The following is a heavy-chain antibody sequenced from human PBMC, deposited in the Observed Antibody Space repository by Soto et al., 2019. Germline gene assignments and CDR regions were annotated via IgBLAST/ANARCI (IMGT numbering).Heavy chain of an antibody. D-gene: IGHD2-2*01. CDR1: GFTFNNYA. J-gene: IGHJ3*02. Sequence: RLSCAASGFTFNNYAMSWVRQAPGKGLEWVSTISVSGANTYYADSVKGRFTISRDDSKNTLYLQMNSLGAEDTAVYYCARARVPTISEDAFDMWGQGTLVTVSS. CDR3: ARARVPTISEDAFDM. V-gene: IGHV3-23*01. CDR2: ISVSGANT.